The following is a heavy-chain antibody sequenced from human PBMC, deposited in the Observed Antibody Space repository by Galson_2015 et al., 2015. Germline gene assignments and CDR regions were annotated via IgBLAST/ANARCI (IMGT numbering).Heavy chain of an antibody. CDR1: GFTFSSYS. CDR3: ARTGGGASTDY. CDR2: ISGSSSYI. J-gene: IGHJ4*02. V-gene: IGHV3-21*01. D-gene: IGHD3-16*01. Sequence: SLRLSCAASGFTFSSYSMNWVRQAPGKGLEWVSSISGSSSYIYYADSLKGRFTISRDNAKNSLYLQMNSLRVEDTAVYYCARTGGGASTDYSGQGTLVTVSS.